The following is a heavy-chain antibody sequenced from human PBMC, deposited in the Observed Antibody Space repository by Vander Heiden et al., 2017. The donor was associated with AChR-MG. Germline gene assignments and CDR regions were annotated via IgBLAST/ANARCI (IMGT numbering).Heavy chain of an antibody. V-gene: IGHV1-18*01. J-gene: IGHJ5*02. CDR1: GYTFTSYG. CDR2: ISAYNGIT. D-gene: IGHD3-16*02. Sequence: QVQLVQSGAEVKKPGASVKVSCKASGYTFTSYGISWVRQAPGQGLEWMGWISAYNGITNYAQKLQGRVTMTTDTSTSTAYMELRSLRSDDTAVYYCARDGLRLGELSSNWFDPWGQGTLVTVSS. CDR3: ARDGLRLGELSSNWFDP.